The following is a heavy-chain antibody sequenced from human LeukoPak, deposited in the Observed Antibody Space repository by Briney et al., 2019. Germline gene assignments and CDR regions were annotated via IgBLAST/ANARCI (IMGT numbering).Heavy chain of an antibody. Sequence: GGSLRLSCAASGFTVSKNYMNWVRQAPGKGLEWVSVIYSGGSTYYADSVKGRFTISRDNSKKTLYLQMNSLRAEVTAVYYCAREQTFPYFDSWGQGTLVTVSS. D-gene: IGHD3-16*01. CDR1: GFTVSKNY. J-gene: IGHJ4*02. CDR3: AREQTFPYFDS. CDR2: IYSGGST. V-gene: IGHV3-66*01.